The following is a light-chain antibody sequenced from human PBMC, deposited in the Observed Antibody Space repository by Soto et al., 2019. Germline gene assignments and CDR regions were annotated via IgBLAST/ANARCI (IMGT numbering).Light chain of an antibody. J-gene: IGKJ2*01. Sequence: EIVLTQSPGTLSLSPGERATLSCRASQSFSSSHLAWYQQKPGQAPRLLIYGTSIRATGIPDRFSGSGSGTDFTLTISSLQSEDFAVYYCQQYNKWPPMYTFGQGTRLEIK. V-gene: IGKV3-20*01. CDR3: QQYNKWPPMYT. CDR2: GTS. CDR1: QSFSSSH.